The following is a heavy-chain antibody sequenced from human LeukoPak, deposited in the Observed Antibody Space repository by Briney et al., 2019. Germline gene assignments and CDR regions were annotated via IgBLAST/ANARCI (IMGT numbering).Heavy chain of an antibody. V-gene: IGHV3-49*04. CDR3: TRDPFTYYDYVWRSYRPIEMDV. Sequence: GGSLRLSCTASGFTFGDYSMSWVRQAPGKGLEWVGFIRSKAYGRTTAYAASVKGRFTISRDDSKSIAYLQMNSLKTEDTAVYYCTRDPFTYYDYVWRSYRPIEMDVWGQGTTVTVSS. CDR1: GFTFGDYS. CDR2: IRSKAYGRTT. J-gene: IGHJ6*01. D-gene: IGHD3-16*02.